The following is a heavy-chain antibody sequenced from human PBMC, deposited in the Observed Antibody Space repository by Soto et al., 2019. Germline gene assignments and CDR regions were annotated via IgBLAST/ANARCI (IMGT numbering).Heavy chain of an antibody. V-gene: IGHV3-66*01. J-gene: IGHJ6*02. Sequence: EVQLVESGGGLVQPGGSLRLSCAASGFTVSSNYMSWVRQAPGKGLEWVSVIYSGGSTYYADSVKGRFTISRDNSKNTLYLQMNSLRAEHTAVYYCARGWGTGTTFYSGMDVWGQGTTVTVSS. CDR1: GFTVSSNY. CDR2: IYSGGST. D-gene: IGHD1-1*01. CDR3: ARGWGTGTTFYSGMDV.